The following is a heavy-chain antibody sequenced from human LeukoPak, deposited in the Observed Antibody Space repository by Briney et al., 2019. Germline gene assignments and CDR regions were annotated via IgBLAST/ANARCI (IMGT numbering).Heavy chain of an antibody. D-gene: IGHD6-19*01. CDR2: IYNSENT. J-gene: IGHJ4*02. V-gene: IGHV4-4*07. Sequence: PSETLSLTCTVSGGPISGYYWSWIRKPAGRGLEWIGRIYNSENTDYNPSLKSRVTMSIDTSKNQFSLKLSSVTAADTAVYYCARGPYTSGWFSFDYWGQGTLVTVSS. CDR3: ARGPYTSGWFSFDY. CDR1: GGPISGYY.